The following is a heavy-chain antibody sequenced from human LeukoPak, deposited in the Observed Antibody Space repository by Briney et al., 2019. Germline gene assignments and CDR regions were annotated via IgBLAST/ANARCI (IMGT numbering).Heavy chain of an antibody. CDR2: ISGSGGST. CDR1: GFTFSSYA. D-gene: IGHD4-17*01. CDR3: AKDSVYGDYYDY. V-gene: IGHV3-23*01. J-gene: IGHJ4*02. Sequence: PGGSLRLSCAASGFTFSSYAMSWVRQAPGKGLEWVSAISGSGGSTYYAGSVKGRFTISRDNSKNTLYLQMNSLRAEDTAVYYCAKDSVYGDYYDYWGQGTLVTVSS.